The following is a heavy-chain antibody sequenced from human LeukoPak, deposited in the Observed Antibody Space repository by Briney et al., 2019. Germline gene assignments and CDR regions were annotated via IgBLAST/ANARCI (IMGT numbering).Heavy chain of an antibody. D-gene: IGHD1-26*01. J-gene: IGHJ4*02. CDR1: GFTFSSYA. CDR3: ARVRVGATVKGHYFDY. Sequence: PGGSLRLSCAASGFTFSSYAMSWVRQAPGKGLESVSVISSNGGNIYHANSVKGRFTISRDNSKNTVYLQMGSLRPEDMAVYYCARVRVGATVKGHYFDYWGQGTLVTVSS. CDR2: ISSNGGNI. V-gene: IGHV3-64*01.